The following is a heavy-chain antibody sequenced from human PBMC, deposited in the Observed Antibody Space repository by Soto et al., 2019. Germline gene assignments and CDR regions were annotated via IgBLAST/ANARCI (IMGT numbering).Heavy chain of an antibody. V-gene: IGHV3-23*01. CDR1: GFSFSSFA. CDR3: AKTRGAMIYASSGYGMDV. J-gene: IGHJ6*02. Sequence: EVQLLESGGGFIHPGGSLRLSCAASGFSFSSFAMNWVRQAPGKGLEWVSIISGSADSTFYADSVKGRFTISRDNSKSTVYLQINSLRAEDTAVYYCAKTRGAMIYASSGYGMDVWGQGTTVTVSS. CDR2: ISGSADST. D-gene: IGHD2-8*01.